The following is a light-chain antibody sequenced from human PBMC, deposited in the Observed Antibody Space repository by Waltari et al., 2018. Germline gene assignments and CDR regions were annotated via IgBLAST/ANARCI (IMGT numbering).Light chain of an antibody. V-gene: IGLV2-23*02. Sequence: QSALTQTATASGSPGQSITISCSGTSSDIGHYNLVSWYQQHPGKAPTLIIYDVNKRPSGVSNRFSGSKSGNTAFLTISGLQTADEADYYCSSYAGSAISVFGGGTKLTVL. CDR3: SSYAGSAISV. J-gene: IGLJ3*02. CDR1: SSDIGHYNL. CDR2: DVN.